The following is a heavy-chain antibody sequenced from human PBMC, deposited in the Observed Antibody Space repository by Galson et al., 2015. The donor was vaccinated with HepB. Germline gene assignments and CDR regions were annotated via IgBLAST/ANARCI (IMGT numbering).Heavy chain of an antibody. V-gene: IGHV3-33*01. D-gene: IGHD2/OR15-2a*01. J-gene: IGHJ5*02. CDR3: ARATLGWFDP. CDR2: IWYDGSNK. CDR1: GFTFRSYG. Sequence: SLRLSCAASGFTFRSYGMHWVRQAPGKGLDWVAIIWYDGSNKYYADSVKGRFTISRDNSKSVLYLQMNSLRAEDTAVYYCARATLGWFDPWGQGTLVTVSS.